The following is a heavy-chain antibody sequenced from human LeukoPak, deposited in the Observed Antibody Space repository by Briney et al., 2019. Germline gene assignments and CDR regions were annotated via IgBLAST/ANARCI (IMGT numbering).Heavy chain of an antibody. J-gene: IGHJ6*03. CDR2: INHSGST. CDR3: VRGALLWSYYYYYMDV. V-gene: IGHV4-34*01. CDR1: GGSFSGYY. Sequence: SETLSLTCAVYGGSFSGYYWSWIRQPPGKGLEWIGEINHSGSTNYNPSLKSRVTISVDTYKNQSSLKLSYVTAADTAVYYCVRGALLWSYYYYYMDVWGKGSTVTVSS. D-gene: IGHD3-10*01.